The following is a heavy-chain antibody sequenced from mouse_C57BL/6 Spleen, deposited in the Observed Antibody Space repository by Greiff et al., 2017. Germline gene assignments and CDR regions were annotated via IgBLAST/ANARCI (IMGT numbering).Heavy chain of an antibody. D-gene: IGHD1-1*01. CDR1: GYTFTSYW. J-gene: IGHJ3*01. V-gene: IGHV1-50*01. CDR3: ARVYYGSSYEAY. CDR2: IDPSDSYT. Sequence: QVQLQQSGAELVKPGASVKLSCKASGYTFTSYWMQWVKQRPGQGLEWIGEIDPSDSYTNYNQKFKGKATLTVDTSSSTAYMQLSSLTSEDSAVYYCARVYYGSSYEAYWGQGTLVTVSA.